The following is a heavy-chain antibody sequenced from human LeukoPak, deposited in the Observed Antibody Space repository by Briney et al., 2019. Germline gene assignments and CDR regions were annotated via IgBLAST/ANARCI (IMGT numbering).Heavy chain of an antibody. D-gene: IGHD6-13*01. J-gene: IGHJ1*01. CDR1: GFTFSSYA. CDR2: ISGGGGST. V-gene: IGHV3-23*01. CDR3: AKDRGPQHLVPEYFQH. Sequence: GGSLRLSCAASGFTFSSYAMSWVRQAPGKGLEWVSAISGGGGSTYYADSVKGRFTISRDNSKNTLYLQMNSLRAEDTAVYYCAKDRGPQHLVPEYFQHWGQGTLVTVSS.